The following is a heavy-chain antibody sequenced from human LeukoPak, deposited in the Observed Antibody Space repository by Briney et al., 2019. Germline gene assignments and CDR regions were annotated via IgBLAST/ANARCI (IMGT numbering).Heavy chain of an antibody. CDR2: ITGSSSCI. CDR1: GFTFSTYY. Sequence: GGSLILSCAATGFTFSTYYMNWVRQAPGKGLEWVSFITGSSSCIYYTDSVKGRFTISRDNAKNSLFLQMNSLRDEDTAVYYCASGFSSSPYFDYWGQGTLVTVSS. D-gene: IGHD6-6*01. V-gene: IGHV3-21*01. J-gene: IGHJ4*02. CDR3: ASGFSSSPYFDY.